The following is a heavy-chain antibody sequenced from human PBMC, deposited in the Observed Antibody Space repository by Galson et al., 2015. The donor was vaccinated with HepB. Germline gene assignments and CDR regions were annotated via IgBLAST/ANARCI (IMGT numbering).Heavy chain of an antibody. CDR1: GGSFSGSY. D-gene: IGHD6-19*01. CDR3: ARGAVEGSGWPGTYYYYMDV. V-gene: IGHV4-34*01. CDR2: INHNGST. J-gene: IGHJ6*03. Sequence: ETLSLTCAVYGGSFSGSYWTWIRQPPGKGLEWIGEINHNGSTNYNPSLTSRVTISLDPSKKQFSLKLSSVTAADTAVYYCARGAVEGSGWPGTYYYYMDVWAKGTTVTVSS.